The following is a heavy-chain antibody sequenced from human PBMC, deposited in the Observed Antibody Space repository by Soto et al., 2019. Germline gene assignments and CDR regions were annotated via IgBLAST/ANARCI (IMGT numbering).Heavy chain of an antibody. CDR1: GASIGRYY. CDR3: ARVPHGYYFDSSSEYYFDY. V-gene: IGHV4-59*01. D-gene: IGHD3-22*01. Sequence: SETLSLTCTVSGASIGRYYWSWIRQSPGKGLEWIGYLYNTGSTIYNPSLKSRVTISADTSKNQFSLKVRSVAPADTAVYYCARVPHGYYFDSSSEYYFDYWGQGIQVTVSS. CDR2: LYNTGST. J-gene: IGHJ4*02.